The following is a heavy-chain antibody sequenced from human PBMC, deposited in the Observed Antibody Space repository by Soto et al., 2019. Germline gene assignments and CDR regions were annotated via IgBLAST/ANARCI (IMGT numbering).Heavy chain of an antibody. Sequence: QVQLQESGPGLVKPSGTLSLTCAVSGGSISSSNWWSWVRQPPGKGLEWIGEIYHSGSTNYNPSPKSRGTLFVDKSKNQFSLKLSSVTAADTAVYYCASVRGGYYYAMDVWGQGTTVTVSS. CDR3: ASVRGGYYYAMDV. CDR1: GGSISSSNW. J-gene: IGHJ6*02. V-gene: IGHV4-4*02. CDR2: IYHSGST. D-gene: IGHD3-10*02.